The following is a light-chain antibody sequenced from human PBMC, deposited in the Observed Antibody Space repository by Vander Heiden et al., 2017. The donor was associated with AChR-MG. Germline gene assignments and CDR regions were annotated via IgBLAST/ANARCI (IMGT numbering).Light chain of an antibody. CDR3: QQLKSYPQVT. Sequence: DSQLTQSPSFLSASVGDRVTITCRASQGISSYLAGYQQKPGKAPKLLIFDASTVQSGGPSRFSGSGSGKEFTLTIGSRQPEDFATYYCQQLKSYPQVTFGHGTKVDIK. V-gene: IGKV1-9*01. CDR2: DAS. CDR1: QGISSY. J-gene: IGKJ3*01.